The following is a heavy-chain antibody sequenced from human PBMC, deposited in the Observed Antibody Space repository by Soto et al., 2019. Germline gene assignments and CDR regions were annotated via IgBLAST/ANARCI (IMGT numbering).Heavy chain of an antibody. Sequence: QVQLQQWGAGLLKPSETLSLTCAVYGGSFSGYYWTWIRQPPGTVLEWIGEMNLSGSTNYKPSLKSRVTISVDTSKITSSLKLTSVTAPDTAVYYCARDKTAGLVEYRGQGTVVTVSP. J-gene: IGHJ4*02. CDR2: MNLSGST. V-gene: IGHV4-34*01. CDR3: ARDKTAGLVEY. D-gene: IGHD1-1*01. CDR1: GGSFSGYY.